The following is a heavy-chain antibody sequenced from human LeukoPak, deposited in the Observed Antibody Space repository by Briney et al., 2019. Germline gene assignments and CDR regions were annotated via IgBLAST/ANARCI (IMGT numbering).Heavy chain of an antibody. J-gene: IGHJ4*02. CDR3: AKSDCGGDCYLLDY. D-gene: IGHD2-21*02. V-gene: IGHV3-23*01. CDR1: GFTVTSYA. Sequence: GGSLRLSCAASGFTVTSYAMSWVRQTPEKGLEWVSSISSGGDITHHADSVMGRFTISRDISENTLYLEMNSLRAEDTAVYYCAKSDCGGDCYLLDYWGQGTLVTVSS. CDR2: ISSGGDIT.